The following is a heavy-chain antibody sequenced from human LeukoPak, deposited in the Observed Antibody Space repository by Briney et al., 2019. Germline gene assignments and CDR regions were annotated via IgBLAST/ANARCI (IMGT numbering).Heavy chain of an antibody. Sequence: SETLSLTCTVSGGSISSYYWSWIRQPPGKGLEWIGYIYYSGSTNYNPSLKSRVTISVDTSKNQFSLKLSSVIAADTAVYYCARAKPRDAFDIWGQGTMVTVSS. V-gene: IGHV4-59*01. CDR3: ARAKPRDAFDI. J-gene: IGHJ3*02. CDR1: GGSISSYY. CDR2: IYYSGST.